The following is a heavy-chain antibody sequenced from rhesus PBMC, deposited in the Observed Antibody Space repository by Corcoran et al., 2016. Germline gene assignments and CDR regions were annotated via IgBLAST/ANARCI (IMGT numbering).Heavy chain of an antibody. CDR2: IYESSGST. D-gene: IGHD5-24*01. J-gene: IGHJ4*01. CDR3: ARSPIVGRVRSYFDD. V-gene: IGHV4-160*01. CDR1: GGSISSNY. Sequence: QVQLQESGPGLVKPSETLSLTCAVSGGSISSNYWSWIRQPPGKGLEWIGYIYESSGSTYYNPSLKSRVTISTATSKNQFSLRLSSVTAADTAVYYCARSPIVGRVRSYFDDWGQGVLVTVSS.